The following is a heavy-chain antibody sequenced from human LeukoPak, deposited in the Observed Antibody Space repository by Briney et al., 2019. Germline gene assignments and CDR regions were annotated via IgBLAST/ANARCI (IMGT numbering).Heavy chain of an antibody. CDR1: RFTFSSYC. CDR2: IISSSSYI. CDR3: SRDPYQLRQAPGY. V-gene: IGHV3-21*01. D-gene: IGHD2-2*01. J-gene: IGHJ4*02. Sequence: GGSLRLSCAASRFTFSSYCMNWVRQAPGEGLEWVSSIISSSSYIYYADSVKGRFTISRDNAKNSLYLQMNSLRAEDPAVYYYSRDPYQLRQAPGYWGQGTLVTVSS.